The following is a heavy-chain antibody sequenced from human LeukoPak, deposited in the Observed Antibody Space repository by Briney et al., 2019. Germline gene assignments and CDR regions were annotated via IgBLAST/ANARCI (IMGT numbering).Heavy chain of an antibody. Sequence: SETLSLTCTVSGGSISSYHWSWIRQPPGKGLQWIGFIYSSGSTNYNPSLKSRVTISLATSKNQFSLRVSSVTSADTAVYYCARGNSGYDYAFDTWGQGTMVTVSS. J-gene: IGHJ3*02. CDR1: GGSISSYH. V-gene: IGHV4-59*01. D-gene: IGHD5-12*01. CDR3: ARGNSGYDYAFDT. CDR2: IYSSGST.